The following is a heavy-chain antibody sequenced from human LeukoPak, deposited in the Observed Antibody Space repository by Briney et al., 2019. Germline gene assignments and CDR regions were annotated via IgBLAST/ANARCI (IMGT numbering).Heavy chain of an antibody. CDR3: AKTTAGHSSGRYPGWPVDY. CDR1: GFAFGSYA. V-gene: IGHV3-23*01. Sequence: PGGSLRLSCAASGFAFGSYAMAWVRQAPGKELEWVSHISGSGGIIYYTDSVKGRFTISRDNSKNTLYLHMDSLRAEDTAVYYCAKTTAGHSSGRYPGWPVDYWGQGTLVTVSS. D-gene: IGHD6-19*01. CDR2: ISGSGGII. J-gene: IGHJ4*02.